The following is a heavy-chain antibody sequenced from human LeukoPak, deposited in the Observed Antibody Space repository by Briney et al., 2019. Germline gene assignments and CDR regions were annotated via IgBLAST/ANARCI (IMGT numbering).Heavy chain of an antibody. CDR2: IYYSGST. V-gene: IGHV4-59*01. J-gene: IGHJ4*02. CDR3: ARVDPDSSSTLEVFDY. Sequence: SETLSLTCAVSGGSISSYYWSWIRQPPGKGLEWIGYIYYSGSTNYNPSLKSRVTISVDTSKNQFSLKLSSVTAADTAVYYCARVDPDSSSTLEVFDYWGQGTLVTVSS. D-gene: IGHD6-6*01. CDR1: GGSISSYY.